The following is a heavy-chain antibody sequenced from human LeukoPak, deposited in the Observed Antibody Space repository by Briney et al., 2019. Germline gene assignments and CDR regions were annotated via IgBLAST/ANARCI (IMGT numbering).Heavy chain of an antibody. V-gene: IGHV1-8*03. CDR2: MNPNSGNT. CDR3: AREYYYGSGSYSNNWFDP. Sequence: ASVKVSCKASGYTFTSYDINWVRQATGQGLEWMGWMNPNSGNTGYAQKFQGRVTITRNTSISTAYMELSSLRSEDTAVYYCAREYYYGSGSYSNNWFDPWGQGTLVTVSS. CDR1: GYTFTSYD. J-gene: IGHJ5*02. D-gene: IGHD3-10*01.